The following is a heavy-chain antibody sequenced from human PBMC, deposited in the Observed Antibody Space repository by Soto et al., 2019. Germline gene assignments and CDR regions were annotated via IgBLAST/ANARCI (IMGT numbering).Heavy chain of an antibody. D-gene: IGHD2-8*01. CDR2: INHSGST. CDR3: AAANNTPQRGVAPYYYYYYYMDV. V-gene: IGHV4-34*01. CDR1: GGSFSGYY. Sequence: SETLSLTCAVYGGSFSGYYWSWIRQPPGKGLEWIGEINHSGSTNYNPSLKSRVTISVDTSKNQFSLKLSSVTAADTAVYYCAAANNTPQRGVAPYYYYYYYMDVWGKGTTVTVSS. J-gene: IGHJ6*03.